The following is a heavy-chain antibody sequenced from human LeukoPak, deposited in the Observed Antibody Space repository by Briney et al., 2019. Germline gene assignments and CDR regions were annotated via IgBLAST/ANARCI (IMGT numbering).Heavy chain of an antibody. J-gene: IGHJ6*03. Sequence: GGSLRLSCAASGFTFSSYGMHWVRQAPGKGLEWVVFIRYDGSNKYYADSVKGRFTISRDNSKNTLYLQMNSLRAEDTAVYYCARVKGVIVVVPAVIGYYYYMDVWGKGTTVTVSS. CDR3: ARVKGVIVVVPAVIGYYYYMDV. CDR1: GFTFSSYG. D-gene: IGHD2-2*01. V-gene: IGHV3-30*02. CDR2: IRYDGSNK.